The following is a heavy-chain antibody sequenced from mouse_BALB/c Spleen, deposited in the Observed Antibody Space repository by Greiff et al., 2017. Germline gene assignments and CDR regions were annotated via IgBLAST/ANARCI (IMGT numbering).Heavy chain of an antibody. CDR2: ISDGGSYT. CDR1: GFTFSDYY. D-gene: IGHD1-1*01. Sequence: EVQGVESGGGLVKPGGSLKLSCAASGFTFSDYYMYWVRQTPEKRLEWVATISDGGSYTYYPDSVKGRFTISRDNAKNNLYLQMSSLKSEDTAMYYCARQGSRSAMDYWGQGTSVTVSS. J-gene: IGHJ4*01. V-gene: IGHV5-4*02. CDR3: ARQGSRSAMDY.